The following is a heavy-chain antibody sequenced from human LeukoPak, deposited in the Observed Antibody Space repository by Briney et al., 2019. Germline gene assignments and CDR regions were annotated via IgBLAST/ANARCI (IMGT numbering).Heavy chain of an antibody. CDR3: ARTTEGYCRGRSCHSYYYYMDV. V-gene: IGHV1-46*01. Sequence: EASVKVSCKAFGYTFTSNYMHWVRQAPGQGPEWMGVISPSGGSTTYAQKFQGRVTLTRDMSTSTDYLELSSLRSADTAVYYCARTTEGYCRGRSCHSYYYYMDVWGKGTTVTVSS. CDR1: GYTFTSNY. J-gene: IGHJ6*03. CDR2: ISPSGGST. D-gene: IGHD2-15*01.